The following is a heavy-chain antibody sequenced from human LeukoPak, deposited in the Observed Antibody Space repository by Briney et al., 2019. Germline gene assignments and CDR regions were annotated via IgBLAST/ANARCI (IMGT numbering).Heavy chain of an antibody. CDR2: ISYSGST. D-gene: IGHD2-15*01. J-gene: IGHJ4*02. Sequence: SETLSLTCTVSGGSIISYYWSWIRQPPGKGLEWIGSISYSGSTHYNLSLKSRVTISVDTSKNQFSLKLRSVTAADTAVYYCARQGGCVTRSCFDFDFWGQGTQVTVSS. CDR1: GGSIISYY. V-gene: IGHV4-59*08. CDR3: ARQGGCVTRSCFDFDF.